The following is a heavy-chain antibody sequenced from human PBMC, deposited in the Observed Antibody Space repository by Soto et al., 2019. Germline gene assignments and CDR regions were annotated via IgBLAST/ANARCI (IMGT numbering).Heavy chain of an antibody. CDR3: ARRGGGSHLGGMDV. V-gene: IGHV5-10-1*01. J-gene: IGHJ6*02. CDR1: GYIFTSYW. D-gene: IGHD2-15*01. Sequence: PGESLKISCNGSGYIFTSYWISWVRQMPGKGLEWMGRIDPSDSYTNYSPSFQGHVTISADKSISTAYLQWSSLKASDTAMYYCARRGGGSHLGGMDVWGQGTTVTVSS. CDR2: IDPSDSYT.